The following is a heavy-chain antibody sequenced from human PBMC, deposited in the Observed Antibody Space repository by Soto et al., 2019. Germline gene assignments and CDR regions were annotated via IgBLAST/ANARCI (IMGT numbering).Heavy chain of an antibody. J-gene: IGHJ6*02. CDR3: ARDLAGYYGDYYGMDV. Sequence: QVQLVQSGAEVKKPGSSVRVSCKASGGTFSSYAISWVRQAPGQGLEWMGGIIPIFGTANYAQKFQGRVTITADESTSTAYMELSSLRSEDTAVYYCARDLAGYYGDYYGMDVWGQGTTVTVSS. V-gene: IGHV1-69*01. CDR1: GGTFSSYA. CDR2: IIPIFGTA. D-gene: IGHD3-9*01.